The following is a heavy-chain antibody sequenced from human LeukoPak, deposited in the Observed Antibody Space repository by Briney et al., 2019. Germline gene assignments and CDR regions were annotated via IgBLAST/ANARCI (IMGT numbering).Heavy chain of an antibody. CDR1: GFTFSSYE. V-gene: IGHV3-21*01. D-gene: IGHD5-18*01. CDR2: ISSSSSYI. J-gene: IGHJ3*02. CDR3: ARDSYGLEGAFDI. Sequence: GGSLRLSCAASGFTFSSYEMNWVRQAPGKGLEWVSSISSSSSYIYYADSVKGRFTISRDNAKNSLYLQMNSLRAEDTAVYYCARDSYGLEGAFDIWGQGTMVTVSS.